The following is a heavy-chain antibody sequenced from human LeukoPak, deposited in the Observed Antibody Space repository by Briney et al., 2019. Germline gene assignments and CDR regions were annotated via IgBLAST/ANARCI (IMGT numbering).Heavy chain of an antibody. Sequence: GGSLRLSCAASGLTVSSNYMSWVRQAPGKGLEWVSVIYSGGSTYYADSVKGRFTISRDNSKNTLYLQMNSLRADDTAVYYCARGSSSGYGYYFDYWGQGTLVTVSS. CDR2: IYSGGST. J-gene: IGHJ4*02. CDR1: GLTVSSNY. D-gene: IGHD3-22*01. V-gene: IGHV3-53*01. CDR3: ARGSSSGYGYYFDY.